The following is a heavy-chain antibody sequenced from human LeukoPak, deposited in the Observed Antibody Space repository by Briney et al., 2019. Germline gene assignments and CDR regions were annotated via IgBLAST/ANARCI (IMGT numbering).Heavy chain of an antibody. CDR3: AKDLLLWFGESPGDY. D-gene: IGHD3-10*01. J-gene: IGHJ4*02. CDR2: ISGSGGST. V-gene: IGHV3-23*01. Sequence: PGGSLRLSCAASGFTFSSYAMSWVRQAPGKGLEWVSAISGSGGSTYYADSVKGRFTISRDSSKNTLYLQMNSLRAEDTAVYYCAKDLLLWFGESPGDYWGQGTLVTVSS. CDR1: GFTFSSYA.